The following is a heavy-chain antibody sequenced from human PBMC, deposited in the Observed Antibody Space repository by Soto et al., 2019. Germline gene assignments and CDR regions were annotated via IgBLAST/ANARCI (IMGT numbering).Heavy chain of an antibody. CDR2: ISAYNGNT. D-gene: IGHD3-16*02. V-gene: IGHV1-18*04. Sequence: ASVKVSCKASGYTFTSYGISLVRQAPGQGLEWMGWISAYNGNTNYAQKLQGRVTMTTDTSTSTAYMELRSLRSDDTAVYSCARAYYVWGSYRPLDYFDYWGQGTLVTVSS. CDR1: GYTFTSYG. J-gene: IGHJ4*02. CDR3: ARAYYVWGSYRPLDYFDY.